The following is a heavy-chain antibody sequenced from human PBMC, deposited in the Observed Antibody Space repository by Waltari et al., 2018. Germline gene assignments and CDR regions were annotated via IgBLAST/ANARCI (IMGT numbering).Heavy chain of an antibody. CDR3: ARGRDLYANLDYNWFDP. J-gene: IGHJ5*02. CDR2: MNPNSDAT. CDR1: GYTFINYE. Sequence: QVQLVQSGAEVLKPGASVKVSCQASGYTFINYEINWVRQAAGQGLEWMGLMNPNSDATAYARKVQDRITMTRDTSITTAYMELSNLRSDDTAVFYCARGRDLYANLDYNWFDPWGQGTLVTVSS. V-gene: IGHV1-8*02. D-gene: IGHD2-8*01.